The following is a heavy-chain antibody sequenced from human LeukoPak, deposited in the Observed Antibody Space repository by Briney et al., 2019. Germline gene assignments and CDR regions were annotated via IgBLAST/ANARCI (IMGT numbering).Heavy chain of an antibody. Sequence: GSLRPSCPASGLNFDTYAMGWVRQAPGKGLEWVSRVSGSTGDTFYADSVQGRFTISRDNSRSTLYLQMNSLRVEDTAFYHCVCDWGLDYWGQGTLVT. V-gene: IGHV3-23*01. D-gene: IGHD3-16*01. CDR3: VCDWGLDY. CDR1: GLNFDTYA. J-gene: IGHJ4*02. CDR2: VSGSTGDT.